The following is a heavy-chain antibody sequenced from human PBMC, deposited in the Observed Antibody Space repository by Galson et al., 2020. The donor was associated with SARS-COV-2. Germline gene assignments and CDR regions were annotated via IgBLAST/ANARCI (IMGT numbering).Heavy chain of an antibody. V-gene: IGHV4-61*02. CDR3: ARVESSVYYDTSALGDAFDI. Sequence: SETLSLTCTVPGGSISSGSYYWNWIRQPAGKGLEWIGRIYTSGRTNYNPSLKSRVTISVDASKNQFSLKLSSVTAADTAVYYCARVESSVYYDTSALGDAFDIWGQGTMVTVSS. D-gene: IGHD3-22*01. CDR1: GGSISSGSYY. J-gene: IGHJ3*02. CDR2: IYTSGRT.